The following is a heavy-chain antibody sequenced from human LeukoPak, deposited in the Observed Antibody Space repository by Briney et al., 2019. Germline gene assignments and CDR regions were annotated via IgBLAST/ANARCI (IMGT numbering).Heavy chain of an antibody. CDR3: VREPYSDSSGSFDS. Sequence: PGGSLRLSCAASGFTFNTFAMSWVRQAPGKGLEWFSSLDGRGYSTYYEDSVKGRFTISRDNSKNTLSLQMNSLRAEDTAVYYCVREPYSDSSGSFDSWGQGTLVTVSS. CDR1: GFTFNTFA. V-gene: IGHV3-23*01. CDR2: LDGRGYST. J-gene: IGHJ4*02. D-gene: IGHD3-22*01.